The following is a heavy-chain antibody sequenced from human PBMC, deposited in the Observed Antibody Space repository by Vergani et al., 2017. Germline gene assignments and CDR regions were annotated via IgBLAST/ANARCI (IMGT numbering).Heavy chain of an antibody. Sequence: QVQLVESGGGLVKPGGSLRLSCAASGFTFSDYYMSWIRQAPGKGLEWVSYISSSSSYTNYADSVKGRFTISRDNAKNSLYLQMNSLRAEDTAVYDCARDIAAAGTGGAFEIWGQGTMVTVSS. CDR3: ARDIAAAGTGGAFEI. D-gene: IGHD6-13*01. CDR1: GFTFSDYY. CDR2: ISSSSSYT. J-gene: IGHJ3*02. V-gene: IGHV3-11*06.